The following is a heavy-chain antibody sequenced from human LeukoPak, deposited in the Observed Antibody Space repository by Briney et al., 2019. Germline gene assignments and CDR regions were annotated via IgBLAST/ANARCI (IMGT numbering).Heavy chain of an antibody. CDR1: GFTFSDYY. J-gene: IGHJ4*02. CDR2: ISSSSSTI. CDR3: ARDQWGYDFWSGYYPLDY. Sequence: PGGSLRLSCAASGFTFSDYYMSWIRQAPGKGLEWVSYISSSSSTIYYADSVKGRFTISRDNAKNSLYLQMNSLRDEDTAVYYCARDQWGYDFWSGYYPLDYWGQGTLVTVSS. V-gene: IGHV3-11*04. D-gene: IGHD3-3*01.